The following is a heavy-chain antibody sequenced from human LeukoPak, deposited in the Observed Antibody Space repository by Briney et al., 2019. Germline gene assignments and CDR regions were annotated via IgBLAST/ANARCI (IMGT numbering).Heavy chain of an antibody. CDR2: ISSGGSTI. Sequence: GGSLRLSCAASGFTFSSHEMNWVRQAPGKGLEWTSYISSGGSTIYYADSVKGRFTISRDNAKNSLYLQMNSLRAEDTAVYHCMMSLTAHYYYGMDVWGQGTTVTVSS. CDR3: MMSLTAHYYYGMDV. J-gene: IGHJ6*02. D-gene: IGHD2-21*02. CDR1: GFTFSSHE. V-gene: IGHV3-48*03.